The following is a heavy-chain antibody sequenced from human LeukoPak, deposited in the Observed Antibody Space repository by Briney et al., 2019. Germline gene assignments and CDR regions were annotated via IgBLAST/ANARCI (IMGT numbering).Heavy chain of an antibody. D-gene: IGHD3-10*01. V-gene: IGHV4-59*01. CDR2: IYYSGST. CDR1: GGSFSSYY. CDR3: ARDQGSGINYYYYMDV. Sequence: SETLSLTCTVSGGSFSSYYWSWIRQPPGKGLEWIGYIYYSGSTDYNPSLKSRVTISVETSKNQFSLNLSSVTAADTAVYYCARDQGSGINYYYYMDVWGKGTTVTVSS. J-gene: IGHJ6*03.